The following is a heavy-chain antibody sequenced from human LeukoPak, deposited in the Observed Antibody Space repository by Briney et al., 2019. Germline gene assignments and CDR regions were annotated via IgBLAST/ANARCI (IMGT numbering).Heavy chain of an antibody. CDR3: ARVSEPTYYYDSSGYYYY. CDR1: GGSISSGDYY. D-gene: IGHD3-22*01. CDR2: IYYSGST. V-gene: IGHV4-30-4*08. J-gene: IGHJ4*02. Sequence: SETLSLTCTVSGGSISSGDYYWSWIRQPPGKGLEWIGYIYYSGSTYYNPSLKSRVTISVDTSKNQFSLKLSSVTAADTAVYYCARVSEPTYYYDSSGYYYYWGQGTLVTVSS.